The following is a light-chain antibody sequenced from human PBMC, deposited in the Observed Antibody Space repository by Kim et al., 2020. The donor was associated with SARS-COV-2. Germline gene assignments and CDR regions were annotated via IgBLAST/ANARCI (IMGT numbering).Light chain of an antibody. V-gene: IGLV3-1*01. J-gene: IGLJ3*02. CDR3: HAWDSTTAV. CDR2: QND. CDR1: NLGNKL. Sequence: SYELTQPPSVSVSPGQTASIACTGDNLGNKLTSWYQQKAGQSHVEVMYQNDKRPSGIPERSSGSSSGNTATLTIRATQAMDEAAYFCHAWDSTTAVFGGG.